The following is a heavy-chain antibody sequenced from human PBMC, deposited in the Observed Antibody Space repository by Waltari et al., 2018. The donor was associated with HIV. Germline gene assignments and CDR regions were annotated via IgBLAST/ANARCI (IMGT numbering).Heavy chain of an antibody. V-gene: IGHV4-59*12. CDR2: IYGSSGST. D-gene: IGHD3-22*01. Sequence: QLQLQESGPGLVKPSETLSVSCAVSGGSIGRSYWSWIRQAPGKGLEWIGYIYGSSGSTNYNPSLKSRVTLSVDTSKNQRALKLSSVTAADTAVYYCVRGGWLNRFDVWGPGVLVTVSS. J-gene: IGHJ5*02. CDR1: GGSIGRSY. CDR3: VRGGWLNRFDV.